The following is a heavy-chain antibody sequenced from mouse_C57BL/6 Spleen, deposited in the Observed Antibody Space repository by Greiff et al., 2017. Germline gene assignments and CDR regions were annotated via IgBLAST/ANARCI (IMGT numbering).Heavy chain of an antibody. D-gene: IGHD2-4*01. CDR3: ARNYDYDYFDY. V-gene: IGHV5-4*01. J-gene: IGHJ2*01. CDR2: ISDGGSYT. Sequence: EVQLQESGGGLVKPGGSLKLSCAASGFTFSSYAMSWVRQTPEKRLEWVATISDGGSYTYYPDNVKGGFTISRDNAKNNLYLQMSHLKSEDTAMYYCARNYDYDYFDYWGQGTTLTVSS. CDR1: GFTFSSYA.